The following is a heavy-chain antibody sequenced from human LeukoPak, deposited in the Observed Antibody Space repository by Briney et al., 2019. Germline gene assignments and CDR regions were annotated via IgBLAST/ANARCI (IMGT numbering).Heavy chain of an antibody. J-gene: IGHJ4*02. V-gene: IGHV4-39*01. Sequence: SETLSLTRTVSGGSISSSSYYWGWIRQPPGKGLEWIGSIYYSGSTYYNPSPKSRVTISVDTSKNQFSLKLSSVTAADTAVYYCASQSPEYYDFWSGYRDPSFDYWGQGTLVTVSS. CDR3: ASQSPEYYDFWSGYRDPSFDY. CDR2: IYYSGST. CDR1: GGSISSSSYY. D-gene: IGHD3-3*01.